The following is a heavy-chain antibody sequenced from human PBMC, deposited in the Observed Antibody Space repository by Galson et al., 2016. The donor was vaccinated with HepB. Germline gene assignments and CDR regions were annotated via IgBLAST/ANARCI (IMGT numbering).Heavy chain of an antibody. J-gene: IGHJ2*01. Sequence: SLRLSCAASGFTISTYWMSWVRQAPGKGLEWVASIKQDGSEKYYVDSVKGRFTISRDNAKNSLDLQMNSLRAGDTAVYYCARSPYTSGWYDGWYFDLWGRGTLVTVSS. CDR1: GFTISTYW. CDR2: IKQDGSEK. D-gene: IGHD6-19*01. V-gene: IGHV3-7*01. CDR3: ARSPYTSGWYDGWYFDL.